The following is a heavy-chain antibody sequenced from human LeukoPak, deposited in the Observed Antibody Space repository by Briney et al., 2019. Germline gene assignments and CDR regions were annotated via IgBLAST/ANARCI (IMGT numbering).Heavy chain of an antibody. CDR1: RFNFNNAW. CDR3: TTGTLTSDY. CDR2: IKSKSDGGTT. V-gene: IGHV3-15*01. D-gene: IGHD4-17*01. Sequence: GGSLRLSCAASRFNFNNAWLNWVRQAPGKGLEWVGRIKSKSDGGTTDNAAPVKGRFTISKDDSKNTLYLQMNSLKTEDAGIYYCTTGTLTSDYWGQGHLVTVS. J-gene: IGHJ4*02.